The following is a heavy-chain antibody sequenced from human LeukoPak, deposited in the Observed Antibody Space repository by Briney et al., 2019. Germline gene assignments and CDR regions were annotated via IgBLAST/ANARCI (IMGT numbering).Heavy chain of an antibody. CDR1: GFSFSNYW. CDR2: MKQDGSEK. Sequence: GGSLRLACAASGFSFSNYWMSWVRQAPGKGLEWVANMKQDGSEKYYVDSVKGRFTISRDNAKNSLYLQMNSLRAEDTAVYYCARNWPRLYGAFDIWGQGTMVTVSS. J-gene: IGHJ3*02. V-gene: IGHV3-7*01. D-gene: IGHD3-16*02. CDR3: ARNWPRLYGAFDI.